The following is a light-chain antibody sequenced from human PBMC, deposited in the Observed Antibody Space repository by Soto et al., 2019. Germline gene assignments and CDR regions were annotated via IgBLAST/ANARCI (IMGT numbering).Light chain of an antibody. V-gene: IGKV3-15*01. Sequence: EIVMTQSPATLSVSPGERATLSCRASQSVSSNLAWYQQKPGQAPRLLIYSASTRPTGIPARFSGSGSGTEFALTISCLQPEDFAVYYCQQDNNWPRALTFGGGTKVEIK. J-gene: IGKJ4*01. CDR2: SAS. CDR1: QSVSSN. CDR3: QQDNNWPRALT.